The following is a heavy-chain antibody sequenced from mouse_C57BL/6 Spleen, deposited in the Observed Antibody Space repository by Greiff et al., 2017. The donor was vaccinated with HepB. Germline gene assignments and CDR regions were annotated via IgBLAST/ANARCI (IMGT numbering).Heavy chain of an antibody. CDR2: IYPRDGST. CDR1: GYTFTSYD. CDR3: ARRENPYAMDY. J-gene: IGHJ4*01. Sequence: VKLMESGPELVKPGASVKLSCKASGYTFTSYDINWVKQRPGQGLEWIGWIYPRDGSTKYNEKFKGKATLTVDTSSSTAYMELHSLTSEDSAVYFCARRENPYAMDYWGQGTSVTVSS. V-gene: IGHV1-85*01.